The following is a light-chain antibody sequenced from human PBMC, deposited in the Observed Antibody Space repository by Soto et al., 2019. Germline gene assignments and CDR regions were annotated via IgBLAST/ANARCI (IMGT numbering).Light chain of an antibody. CDR3: QQRSNWPRT. CDR1: QSFRGL. J-gene: IGKJ1*01. Sequence: TQSPVTLSLSPGEIATLSCRASQSFRGLLAWYQQKPGQAPRLLIYDAYNRATGIPARFSGSGSGTDFTLTISSLEPEDFAVYYCQQRSNWPRTFGQGTKVDIK. CDR2: DAY. V-gene: IGKV3-11*01.